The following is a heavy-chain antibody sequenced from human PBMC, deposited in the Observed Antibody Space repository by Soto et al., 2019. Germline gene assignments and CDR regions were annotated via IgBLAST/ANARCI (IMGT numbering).Heavy chain of an antibody. V-gene: IGHV1-18*04. CDR3: ARDGPMDRAFDI. Sequence: ASVKVSCKASGYTFTSYYIHWVRQAPGQGLEWMGWISAYNGNTNYAQKLQGRVTMTTDTSTSTAYMELRSLRSDDTAVYYCARDGPMDRAFDIWGQGTMVTVSS. CDR2: ISAYNGNT. CDR1: GYTFTSYY. D-gene: IGHD3-10*01. J-gene: IGHJ3*02.